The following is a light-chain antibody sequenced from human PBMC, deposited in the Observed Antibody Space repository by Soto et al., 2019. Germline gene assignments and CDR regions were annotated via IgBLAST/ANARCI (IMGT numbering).Light chain of an antibody. Sequence: EIVLKHSPGTLSLSPCERATLSFSASQSVSSSYLAWYQQKPGQAPRLLIYGASSRATGIPDRFSGSGSGTDFTLTISRLEPEDFAVYYCQQYGSSLTWTFGQGTKVDIK. V-gene: IGKV3-20*01. CDR1: QSVSSSY. CDR3: QQYGSSLTWT. J-gene: IGKJ1*01. CDR2: GAS.